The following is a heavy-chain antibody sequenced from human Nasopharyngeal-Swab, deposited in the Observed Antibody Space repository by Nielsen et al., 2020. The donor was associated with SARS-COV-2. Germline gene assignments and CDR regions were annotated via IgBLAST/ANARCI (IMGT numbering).Heavy chain of an antibody. D-gene: IGHD2-15*01. CDR1: GGSISSYY. J-gene: IGHJ3*02. CDR3: ARDPGAHGGAFDI. Sequence: SETLSLTCTVSGGSISSYYWSWIRQPAGKGLEWIGYIYYSGSTNYNPPLTSRVTISVDTSKNQFSLKLSSVTAADTAVYYCARDPGAHGGAFDIWGQGTMVTVSS. CDR2: IYYSGST. V-gene: IGHV4-59*01.